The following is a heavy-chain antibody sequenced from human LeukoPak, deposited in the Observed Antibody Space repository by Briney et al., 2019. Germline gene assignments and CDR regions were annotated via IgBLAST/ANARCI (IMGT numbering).Heavy chain of an antibody. Sequence: GGSLRLSCEASGFTFSTYWMSWVRQAPGKGLEWVANIKEYGNEKYYVDSVRGRFTISRDNAKNSLYLQMNSLRAEDTAVYYCAKDYFDYWGQGTLVTVSS. J-gene: IGHJ4*02. CDR1: GFTFSTYW. V-gene: IGHV3-7*03. CDR2: IKEYGNEK. CDR3: AKDYFDY.